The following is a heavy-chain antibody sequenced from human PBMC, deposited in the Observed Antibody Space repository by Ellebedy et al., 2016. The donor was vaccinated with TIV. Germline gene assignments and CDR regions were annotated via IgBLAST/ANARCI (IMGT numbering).Heavy chain of an antibody. J-gene: IGHJ4*02. V-gene: IGHV1-46*01. CDR2: INPSGGRI. Sequence: ASVKASCXASGYTFSNYYIHWVRQAPGQGLEWMGLINPSGGRISYAQNFQGRVTMTRATSTSTVYMELRSLRSEDTAVYYCARENSSSSNRAYVYWGQGTLVTVSS. D-gene: IGHD6-6*01. CDR3: ARENSSSSNRAYVY. CDR1: GYTFSNYY.